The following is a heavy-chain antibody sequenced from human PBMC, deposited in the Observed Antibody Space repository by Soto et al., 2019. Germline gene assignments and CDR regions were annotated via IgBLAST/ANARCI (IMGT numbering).Heavy chain of an antibody. V-gene: IGHV3-33*01. CDR3: ARDYDSSGYPRYYFDY. Sequence: QVQLVESGGGVVQPGRSLRLSCAASVFTFSSYGMHWVRQAPGKGLEWVAVIWYDGSNKYYADSVKGRFTISRDNPKNTLYLQMNSLRAEDTAVYYCARDYDSSGYPRYYFDYWGQGTLVTVSS. J-gene: IGHJ4*02. CDR1: VFTFSSYG. D-gene: IGHD3-22*01. CDR2: IWYDGSNK.